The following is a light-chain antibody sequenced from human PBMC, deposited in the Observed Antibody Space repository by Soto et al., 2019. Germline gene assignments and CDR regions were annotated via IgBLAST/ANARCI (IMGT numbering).Light chain of an antibody. Sequence: SVLTQPPSVSGAPGQRVTISCTGSSSNIGAGYDVHWYQQLPGTAPKLLIYGNSNRPSGVPDRFSGSKSGTSASLAITGLQAEDEADYYCRSYDSSLSGVVFGGGTQLTVL. J-gene: IGLJ2*01. CDR1: SSNIGAGYD. CDR3: RSYDSSLSGVV. V-gene: IGLV1-40*01. CDR2: GNS.